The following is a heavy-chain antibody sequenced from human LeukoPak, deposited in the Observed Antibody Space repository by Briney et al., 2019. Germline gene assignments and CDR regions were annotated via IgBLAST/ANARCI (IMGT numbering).Heavy chain of an antibody. CDR2: IKQDGSEK. D-gene: IGHD1-1*01. V-gene: IGHV3-7*03. CDR1: GFTFSSYW. J-gene: IGHJ6*02. Sequence: GGSLRLSCAASGFTFSSYWMSWVRQAPGKGLEWVANIKQDGSEKYYVDSVKGRFTISRDNAKNSLYLQMNSLRAEDTAVYYCAREAVRNYYGMDVWGQGTTVTVSS. CDR3: AREAVRNYYGMDV.